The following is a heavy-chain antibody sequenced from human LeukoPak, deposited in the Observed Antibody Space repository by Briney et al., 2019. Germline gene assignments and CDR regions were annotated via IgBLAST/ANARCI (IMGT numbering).Heavy chain of an antibody. J-gene: IGHJ4*02. Sequence: PGGSLRLSCVASGFTFNNYWMHWVRQAPGKGLEWVSAISGSGGSTYYADSVKGRFTISRDNAKSTLYLQMNSLRAEDTAVYYCAKDAFGGCTNSVCYDFDYWGQGTLVTVSS. V-gene: IGHV3-23*01. CDR2: ISGSGGST. D-gene: IGHD2-8*01. CDR3: AKDAFGGCTNSVCYDFDY. CDR1: GFTFNNYW.